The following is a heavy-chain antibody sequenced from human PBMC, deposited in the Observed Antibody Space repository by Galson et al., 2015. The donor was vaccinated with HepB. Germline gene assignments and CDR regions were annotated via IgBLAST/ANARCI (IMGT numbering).Heavy chain of an antibody. CDR1: GFTLSSYS. D-gene: IGHD6-19*01. CDR2: ISSDSRYI. CDR3: ARPGAIGDSKGWMV. J-gene: IGHJ4*02. Sequence: SLRLSCAASGFTLSSYSMNWVRQAPGKGLEWVSSISSDSRYIYYADSVKGRFTISRDNDGNSLSLHMNSLRVEDTAVYYCARPGAIGDSKGWMVWGQGTLVTVPS. V-gene: IGHV3-21*01.